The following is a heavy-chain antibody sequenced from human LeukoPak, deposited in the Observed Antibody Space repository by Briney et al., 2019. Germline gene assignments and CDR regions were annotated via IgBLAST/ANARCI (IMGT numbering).Heavy chain of an antibody. J-gene: IGHJ6*03. CDR3: ARESSDYSYYYYYMDV. CDR2: ISSSGSTI. Sequence: IPGGSLRLSCAASGFTFSDYYMSWIRQAPGKGLEWVSYISSSGSTIYYADSVKGRFTISRDNAKNSLYLQMNSLRAEDTAVYYCARESSDYSYYYYYMDVWGKGTTVTVSS. CDR1: GFTFSDYY. V-gene: IGHV3-11*04. D-gene: IGHD4-11*01.